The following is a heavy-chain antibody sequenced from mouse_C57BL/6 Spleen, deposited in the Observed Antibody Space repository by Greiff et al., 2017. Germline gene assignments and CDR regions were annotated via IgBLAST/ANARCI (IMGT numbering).Heavy chain of an antibody. CDR2: INYDGSST. D-gene: IGHD1-1*01. CDR1: GFTFSDYY. Sequence: EVMLVESEGGLVQPGSSMKLSCTASGFTFSDYYMAWVRQVPEKGLEWVAHINYDGSSTYYLDSLKSRFIISRDNAKNILYLQMSSLKSEDTATYYCARGDGSRGGFAYWGQGTLVTVAA. J-gene: IGHJ3*01. CDR3: ARGDGSRGGFAY. V-gene: IGHV5-16*01.